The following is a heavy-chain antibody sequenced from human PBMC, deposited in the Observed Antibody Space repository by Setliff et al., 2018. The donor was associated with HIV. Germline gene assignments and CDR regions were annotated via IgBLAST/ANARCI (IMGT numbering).Heavy chain of an antibody. CDR1: GGSISNDY. J-gene: IGHJ3*02. D-gene: IGHD1-1*01. CDR3: VREDGSNSHDTFEI. Sequence: PSETLSLTCTVSGGSISNDYWHWIRQSPGRGLEWIGYIYYTGSTNYNPSLKSRVAMSVDSSNHQFSLKLTSVTPADTAIYYCVREDGSNSHDTFEIWGQGILVTVSS. CDR2: IYYTGST. V-gene: IGHV4-59*01.